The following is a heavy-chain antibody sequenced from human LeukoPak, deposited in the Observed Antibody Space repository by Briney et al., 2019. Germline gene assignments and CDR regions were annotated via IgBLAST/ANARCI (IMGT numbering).Heavy chain of an antibody. J-gene: IGHJ4*02. CDR3: ARHPGYSSGWWYFDF. D-gene: IGHD5-18*01. CDR1: GGSINSNNHY. V-gene: IGHV4-39*01. CDR2: INYSGTI. Sequence: PSETLSLTCNVSGGSINSNNHYWGWIRQPPGKGLEWLGSINYSGTIFYSPSLNSRVAISVDTSGNQFSLKLTSATAADTAVYYCARHPGYSSGWWYFDFWGQGTLVTVSS.